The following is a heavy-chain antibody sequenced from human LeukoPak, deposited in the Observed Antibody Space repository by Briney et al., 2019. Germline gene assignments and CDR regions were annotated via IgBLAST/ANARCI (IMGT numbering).Heavy chain of an antibody. CDR2: IYYSGST. V-gene: IGHV4-39*07. J-gene: IGHJ6*03. D-gene: IGHD1-26*01. Sequence: SETLSLTCTVSSGSISSSSYYWGWIRQPPGKGLEWIGSIYYSGSTYYNPSLKSRVTISVDTSKNQFSLKLSSVTAADTAVYYCARDGEGLLYMDVWGKGTTVTVSS. CDR1: SGSISSSSYY. CDR3: ARDGEGLLYMDV.